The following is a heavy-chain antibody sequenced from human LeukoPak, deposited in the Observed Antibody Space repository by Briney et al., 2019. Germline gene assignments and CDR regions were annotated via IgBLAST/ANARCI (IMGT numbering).Heavy chain of an antibody. J-gene: IGHJ6*03. CDR3: ARDDPSDSSGWYHLYYYYMDV. CDR1: GYTFTGYY. V-gene: IGHV1-2*02. CDR2: INPNSGGT. D-gene: IGHD6-19*01. Sequence: PGGSLRLSCAASGYTFTGYYMHWVRQAPGQGLEWMGWINPNSGGTNYAQKFQGRVTMTRDTSISTAYMELSRLRSDDTAVYYCARDDPSDSSGWYHLYYYYMDVWGKGTTVTVSS.